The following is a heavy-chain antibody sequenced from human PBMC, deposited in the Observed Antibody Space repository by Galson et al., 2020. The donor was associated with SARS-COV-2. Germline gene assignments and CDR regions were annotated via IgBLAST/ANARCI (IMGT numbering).Heavy chain of an antibody. CDR2: ISHSVST. Sequence: SETLSLTCAVYGGSFSDYSWTWVRQPPGKGLEWIGEISHSVSTNYSPSLKSRVFMSVDTSKNQFSLKLSSVTAADTAVYYCARAFIVGATPSFDYWGQGTLVTVSS. CDR1: GGSFSDYS. J-gene: IGHJ4*02. V-gene: IGHV4-34*01. CDR3: ARAFIVGATPSFDY. D-gene: IGHD1-26*01.